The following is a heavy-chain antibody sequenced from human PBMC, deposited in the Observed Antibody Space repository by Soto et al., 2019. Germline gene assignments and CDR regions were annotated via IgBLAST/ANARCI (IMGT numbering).Heavy chain of an antibody. D-gene: IGHD3-3*01. V-gene: IGHV3-74*01. CDR2: INSDGSST. CDR1: GFTFSSYW. CDR3: ARDGGAYDFWSGYYTGIDY. J-gene: IGHJ4*02. Sequence: GGSLRLSCAASGFTFSSYWMHWVRQAPGKGLVWVSRINSDGSSTSYADSVKGRFTISRDNAKNTLYLQMNSLRAEDTAVYYCARDGGAYDFWSGYYTGIDYWGQGTLVTVSS.